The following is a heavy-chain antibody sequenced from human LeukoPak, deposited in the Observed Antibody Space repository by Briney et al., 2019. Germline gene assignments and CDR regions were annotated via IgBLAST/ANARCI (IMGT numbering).Heavy chain of an antibody. Sequence: SETLSLTCTVSGGSISSYHWSWIRQPPGKGLEWIGYIYYSGSTNYSPSLKSRVTISVDTSKNQFSLKLSSVTAADMAVYYCARIIVATILFDYWGQGTLVTVSS. D-gene: IGHD5-12*01. J-gene: IGHJ4*02. CDR2: IYYSGST. V-gene: IGHV4-59*08. CDR1: GGSISSYH. CDR3: ARIIVATILFDY.